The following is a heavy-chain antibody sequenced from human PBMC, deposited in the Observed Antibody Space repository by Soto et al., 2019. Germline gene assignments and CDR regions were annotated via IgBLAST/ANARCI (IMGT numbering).Heavy chain of an antibody. V-gene: IGHV1-2*04. J-gene: IGHJ3*02. D-gene: IGHD3-22*01. CDR3: AIGWGYYYDSSGFRDAFDI. CDR1: GYTFTGYY. Sequence: ASVKVSCKASGYTFTGYYMHWVRQAPGQGLEWMGWINPNSGGTNYAQKFQGWVTMTRDTSISTAYMELSRLRSDDTAVYYCAIGWGYYYDSSGFRDAFDIWGQGTMVTVSS. CDR2: INPNSGGT.